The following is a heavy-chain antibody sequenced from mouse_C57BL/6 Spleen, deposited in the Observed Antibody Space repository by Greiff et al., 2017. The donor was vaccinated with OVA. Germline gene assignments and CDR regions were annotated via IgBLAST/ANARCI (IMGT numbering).Heavy chain of an antibody. V-gene: IGHV1-54*01. CDR2: INPGSGGT. CDR1: GYAFTNYL. CDR3: ARLGPFDY. D-gene: IGHD4-1*01. J-gene: IGHJ2*01. Sequence: QVQLQQSGAELVRPGTSVKVTCKASGYAFTNYLIEWVKQRPGQGLEWIGVINPGSGGTNYNEKFKGKATLTADKSSSTAYMQLSSLTSEDSAVYFCARLGPFDYWGQGTTLTVSS.